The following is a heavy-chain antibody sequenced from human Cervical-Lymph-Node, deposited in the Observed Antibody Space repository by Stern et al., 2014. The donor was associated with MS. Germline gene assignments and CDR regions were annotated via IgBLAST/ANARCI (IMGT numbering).Heavy chain of an antibody. CDR1: GYSFTSYW. CDR3: ARPIVNYYYGMDV. Sequence: VQLVESGAEVKKPGESLKISCKGSGYSFTSYWIGWVRQMPGKGLEWMGIIYPGDSDTRYSPSFQGQVAISADKSISTAYLQWSSLKASDTAMYYCARPIVNYYYGMDVWGQGTTVTVSS. CDR2: IYPGDSDT. V-gene: IGHV5-51*01. J-gene: IGHJ6*02. D-gene: IGHD3-22*01.